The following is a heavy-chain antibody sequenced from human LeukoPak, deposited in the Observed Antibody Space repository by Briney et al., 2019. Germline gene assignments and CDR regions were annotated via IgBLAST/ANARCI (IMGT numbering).Heavy chain of an antibody. CDR1: GFTFSSYS. CDR2: INSSGGTI. D-gene: IGHD5-18*01. Sequence: GGSLRLSCAASGFTFSSYSMNWVRQAPGKGLEWVSYINSSGGTIDYADSVRGRFTISRDNAKNSLYLQMNSLRAEDTAVYYCARLRGYSYGYGDFWGRGTLVTVSS. V-gene: IGHV3-48*04. CDR3: ARLRGYSYGYGDF. J-gene: IGHJ4*02.